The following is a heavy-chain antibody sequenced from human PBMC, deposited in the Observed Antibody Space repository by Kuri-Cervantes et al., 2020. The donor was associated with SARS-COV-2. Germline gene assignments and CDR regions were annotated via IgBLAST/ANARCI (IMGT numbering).Heavy chain of an antibody. V-gene: IGHV3-30-3*01. CDR2: ISYDGSNK. CDR3: TTDQWDWGFGY. CDR1: GFTFSSYA. D-gene: IGHD3/OR15-3a*01. J-gene: IGHJ4*02. Sequence: LSLTCAASGFTFSSYAMHWVRQAPGKGLEWVAVISYDGSNKYYADSVKGRFTISRDNSKNTLYLQMNSLKTEDTAVYYCTTDQWDWGFGYWGQGTLVTVSS.